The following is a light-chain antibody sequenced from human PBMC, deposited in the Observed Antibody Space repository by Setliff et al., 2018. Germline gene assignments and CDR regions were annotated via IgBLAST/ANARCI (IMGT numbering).Light chain of an antibody. Sequence: QSVLTQPPSASGSPGQSVTISCTGTSSDVGTYNFVSWYRQHPGKAPKLMIYEVSKRPSGVPDRFSGSKSGNTASLTVSGLQVEDEADYYCSSYTSNTFVFAAGTKVTVL. CDR1: SSDVGTYNF. V-gene: IGLV2-8*01. CDR2: EVS. J-gene: IGLJ1*01. CDR3: SSYTSNTFV.